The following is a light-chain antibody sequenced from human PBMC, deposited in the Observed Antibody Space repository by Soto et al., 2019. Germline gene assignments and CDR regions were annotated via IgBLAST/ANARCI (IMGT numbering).Light chain of an antibody. Sequence: DIQMTQSPSTLSASVGDRVTITCRASRSISNWLAWYQQRPGIAPKLLIFDASILQSGVPSRFSGSGSGTEFTLSISRLQTDDFATYYCQQSYTTPLTFGGGTKVDIK. CDR3: QQSYTTPLT. V-gene: IGKV1-5*01. CDR2: DAS. CDR1: RSISNW. J-gene: IGKJ4*01.